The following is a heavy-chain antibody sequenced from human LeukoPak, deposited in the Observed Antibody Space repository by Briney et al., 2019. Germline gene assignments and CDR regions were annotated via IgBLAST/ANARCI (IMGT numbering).Heavy chain of an antibody. CDR3: TRTKEVAADHDAFDI. D-gene: IGHD5-24*01. V-gene: IGHV3-21*01. CDR2: ISSGGSYK. Sequence: GGSLRLSCAAPGFNLGTDSMNWVRQAPGKGLEWVSSISSGGSYKFYADSVKGRFTISRDNAKNSLYLQMNSLRAEDTAVYYCTRTKEVAADHDAFDIWGQGTMVTVSS. CDR1: GFNLGTDS. J-gene: IGHJ3*02.